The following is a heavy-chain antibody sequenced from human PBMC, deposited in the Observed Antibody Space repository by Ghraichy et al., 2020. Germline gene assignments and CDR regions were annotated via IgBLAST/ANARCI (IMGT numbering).Heavy chain of an antibody. Sequence: SETLSLTCTVSGGSISSSSYYWGWIRQPPGKGLEWIGSIYYSGSTYYNPSLKSRVTISVDTSKNQFSLKLSSVTAADTAVYYCARHSSGELSSYAFDIWGQGTMVTVSS. CDR1: GGSISSSSYY. D-gene: IGHD3-16*02. CDR3: ARHSSGELSSYAFDI. J-gene: IGHJ3*02. V-gene: IGHV4-39*01. CDR2: IYYSGST.